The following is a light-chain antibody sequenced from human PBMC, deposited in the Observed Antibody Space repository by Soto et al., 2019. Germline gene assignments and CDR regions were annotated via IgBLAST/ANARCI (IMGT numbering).Light chain of an antibody. J-gene: IGKJ1*01. CDR2: GAS. CDR3: QQYHNWWT. V-gene: IGKV3-15*01. CDR1: QSVGDY. Sequence: EIVLTQSPGNLSLSPGERATLSCRASQSVGDYLAWYQQKPGQAPRLLIYGASTRVTGIPARFSGSGSGTEFTLTISSLQSEDFAVYYCQQYHNWWTFGQGTKVDIK.